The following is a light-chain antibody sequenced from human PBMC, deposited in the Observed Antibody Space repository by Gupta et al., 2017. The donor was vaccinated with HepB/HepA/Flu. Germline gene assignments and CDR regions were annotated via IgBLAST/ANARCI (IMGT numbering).Light chain of an antibody. CDR3: MQALQTWT. Sequence: DIVMTQSPLPLPVTPGEPASISCRSSQSLLHSNGYNYLDWYLQKPGQSPQLLIYLGSNRASGVPDRFSGSGSGTDFTLKIGRVEAEDVGVYYCMQALQTWTFGQGTKVEIK. J-gene: IGKJ1*01. CDR1: QSLLHSNGYNY. CDR2: LGS. V-gene: IGKV2-28*01.